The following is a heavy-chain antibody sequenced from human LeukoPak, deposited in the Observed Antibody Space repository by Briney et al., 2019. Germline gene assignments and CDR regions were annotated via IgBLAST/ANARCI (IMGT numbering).Heavy chain of an antibody. Sequence: PGRSLRLSCAVSGFTFDDYAMHWVRQAPGKGLEWVSGISWNSGSIGYADSVKGRFTISRDNAKNSLYLQMNSLRAEDTALYYCAKDTGSGSYSYPFDYWGQGTLVTVSS. V-gene: IGHV3-9*01. CDR2: ISWNSGSI. J-gene: IGHJ4*02. CDR1: GFTFDDYA. D-gene: IGHD3-10*01. CDR3: AKDTGSGSYSYPFDY.